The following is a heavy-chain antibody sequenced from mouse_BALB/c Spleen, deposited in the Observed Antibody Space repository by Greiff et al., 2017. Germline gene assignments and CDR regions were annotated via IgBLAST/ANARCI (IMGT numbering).Heavy chain of an antibody. J-gene: IGHJ4*01. V-gene: IGHV5-4*02. Sequence: EVMLVESGGGLVKPGGSLKLSCAASGFTFSDYYMYWVRQTPEKRLEWVATISDGGSYTYYPDSVKGRFTISRDNAKNNLYLQMSSLKSEDTAMYYCARDGYYYGSSYLYAMDYWGQGTSVTVSS. D-gene: IGHD1-1*01. CDR1: GFTFSDYY. CDR2: ISDGGSYT. CDR3: ARDGYYYGSSYLYAMDY.